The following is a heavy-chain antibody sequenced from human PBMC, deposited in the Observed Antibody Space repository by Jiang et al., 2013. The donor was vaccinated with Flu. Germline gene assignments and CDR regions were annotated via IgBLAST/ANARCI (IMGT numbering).Heavy chain of an antibody. V-gene: IGHV4-39*07. J-gene: IGHJ4*02. CDR2: IYYSGST. D-gene: IGHD3-22*01. Sequence: GSGLVKPSDTLSLTCTVSNASVSSGYYYWGWIRQPPGKGLEYVGTIYYSGSTYYNPSLKSRVTISIDTPNNQLSLKLSSVTAADTAVYYCARGGTAYYDPFDSWGQGTLVTVSS. CDR3: ARGGTAYYDPFDS. CDR1: NASVSSGYYY.